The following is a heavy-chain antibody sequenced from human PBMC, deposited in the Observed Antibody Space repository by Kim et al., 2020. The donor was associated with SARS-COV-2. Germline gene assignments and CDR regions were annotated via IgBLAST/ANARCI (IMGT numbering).Heavy chain of an antibody. D-gene: IGHD4-17*01. V-gene: IGHV3-23*01. CDR2: ISGGGGSK. CDR3: AKELRMTTQTSGGDCFDY. J-gene: IGHJ4*02. CDR1: GFTFTNSA. Sequence: GGSLRLSCVASGFTFTNSAINWVRQAPGKGLEWVSGISGGGGSKYYAYSAKGRFTISRDSSKNMVYLQMNSLRAEDTAVYYCAKELRMTTQTSGGDCFDYWGQGTLVTVSS.